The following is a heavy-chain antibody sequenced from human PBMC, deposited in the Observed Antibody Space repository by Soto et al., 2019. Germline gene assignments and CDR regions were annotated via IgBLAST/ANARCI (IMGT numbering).Heavy chain of an antibody. CDR1: GFTFSTYG. J-gene: IGHJ4*02. V-gene: IGHV3-23*01. CDR3: AKFQWSRELLCGFDS. CDR2: ISGSGANI. D-gene: IGHD3-10*01. Sequence: GGSLRLSCAASGFTFSTYGMSWVRQAPGKGLEWVSVISGSGANIYYADSVKGRFTISRDNSKNTLSLQMNSLRAEDTAVYYCAKFQWSRELLCGFDSWGQGALVTVSS.